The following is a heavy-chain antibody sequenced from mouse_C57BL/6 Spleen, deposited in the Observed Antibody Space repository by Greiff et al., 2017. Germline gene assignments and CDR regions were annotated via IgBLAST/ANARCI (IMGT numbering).Heavy chain of an antibody. Sequence: EVQRVESGGGLVKPGGSLKLSCAASGFTFSDYGMHWVRQAPEKGLEWVAYISSGSGTSYYADTVKGRITISRDNAENTLFLQMTSLRSEDTAMYYCASRSYDGYPPWFACWGQGTLVTVSA. CDR3: ASRSYDGYPPWFAC. CDR1: GFTFSDYG. CDR2: ISSGSGTS. V-gene: IGHV5-17*01. D-gene: IGHD2-3*01. J-gene: IGHJ3*01.